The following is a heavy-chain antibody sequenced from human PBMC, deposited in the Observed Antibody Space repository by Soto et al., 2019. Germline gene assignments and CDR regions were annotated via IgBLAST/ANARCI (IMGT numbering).Heavy chain of an antibody. Sequence: GASVKVSCKASGYTFTGYYMHWVRQAPGQGLEWMGWINPNSGGTNYAQKFQGWVTMTRDTSISTAYMELSRLRSDDTAVYYCARGYTVTNNSLDYWGQGTLVTVSS. CDR2: INPNSGGT. CDR1: GYTFTGYY. CDR3: ARGYTVTNNSLDY. V-gene: IGHV1-2*04. D-gene: IGHD4-17*01. J-gene: IGHJ4*02.